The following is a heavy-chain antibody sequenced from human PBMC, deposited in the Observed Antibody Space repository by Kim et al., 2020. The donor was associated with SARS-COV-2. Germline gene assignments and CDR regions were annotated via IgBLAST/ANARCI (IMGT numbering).Heavy chain of an antibody. V-gene: IGHV3-30-3*01. Sequence: GGSLRLSCAASGFTFSSYAIHWVRQAPGKGLVWVAVISYDGSNKYYADSVKGRFTISRDNSKNTLYLQMNSLRAEDTAVYYCARGDLLRTTWYFDLWGRGTLVTVSS. D-gene: IGHD1-7*01. J-gene: IGHJ2*01. CDR3: ARGDLLRTTWYFDL. CDR1: GFTFSSYA. CDR2: ISYDGSNK.